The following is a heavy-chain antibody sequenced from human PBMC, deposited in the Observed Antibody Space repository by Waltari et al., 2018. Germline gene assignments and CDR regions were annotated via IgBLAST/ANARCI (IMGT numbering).Heavy chain of an antibody. CDR2: ISSDGGTK. CDR3: ARDRQGASGWSGEITH. Sequence: QVNLVESGGGVGQPGMSLGLCCTATEFTIINYAMPWVRQGAGKGLEWLAVISSDGGTKYYADSVKGRFIISRDKSTNTLHLQMNGLTTEDAAVYYCARDRQGASGWSGEITHWGQGTLVTVPS. J-gene: IGHJ4*02. D-gene: IGHD6-19*01. CDR1: EFTIINYA. V-gene: IGHV3-30*04.